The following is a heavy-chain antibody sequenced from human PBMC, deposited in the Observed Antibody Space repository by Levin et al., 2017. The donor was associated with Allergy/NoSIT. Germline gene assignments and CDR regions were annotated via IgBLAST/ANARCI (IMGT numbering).Heavy chain of an antibody. CDR2: IIPIFGTA. V-gene: IGHV1-69*13. CDR3: ARGSGTAMDYYYYGMDV. Sequence: SVKVSCKASGGTFSSYAISWVRQAPGQGLEWMGGIIPIFGTANYAQKFQGRVTITADESTSTAYMELSSLRSEDTAVYYCARGSGTAMDYYYYGMDVWGQGTTVTVSS. J-gene: IGHJ6*02. D-gene: IGHD5-18*01. CDR1: GGTFSSYA.